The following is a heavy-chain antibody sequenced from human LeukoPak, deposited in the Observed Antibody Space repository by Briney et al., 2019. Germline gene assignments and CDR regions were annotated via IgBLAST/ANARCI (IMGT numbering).Heavy chain of an antibody. CDR3: AKVRSSSWYGWDYFDY. D-gene: IGHD6-13*01. CDR1: GFTFSSFG. Sequence: GSLRLSCAASGFTFSSFGMSWVRQAPGKGLEWVSAISSTGGTAYYADSVKGRFTISRDNSKNTLYLQMNSLRAEDTAVYYCAKVRSSSWYGWDYFDYWGQGTLVTVSS. J-gene: IGHJ4*02. V-gene: IGHV3-23*01. CDR2: ISSTGGTA.